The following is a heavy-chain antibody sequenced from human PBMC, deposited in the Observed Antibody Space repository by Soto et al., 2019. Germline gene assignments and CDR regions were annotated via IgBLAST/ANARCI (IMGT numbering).Heavy chain of an antibody. V-gene: IGHV1-46*03. CDR3: AFSFYNTNWFDP. CDR2: INPSGGST. D-gene: IGHD3-10*01. Sequence: GASVKVSCKASGYTFTSYYMHWVRQAPGQGLEWMGIINPSGGSTSYAQKFQGRVTMTRDTSTSTVYMELSSLRSEDTAVYYCAFSFYNTNWFDPWGQGTLVTVSS. J-gene: IGHJ5*02. CDR1: GYTFTSYY.